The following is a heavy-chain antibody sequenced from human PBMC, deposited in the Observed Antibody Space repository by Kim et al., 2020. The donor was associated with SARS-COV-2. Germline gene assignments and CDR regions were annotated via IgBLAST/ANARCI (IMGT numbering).Heavy chain of an antibody. V-gene: IGHV3-48*04. J-gene: IGHJ6*02. Sequence: GGSLRLSCAASGFTFSSYSMNWVRQAPGKGLEWVSYISSSSSTIYYADSVKGRFTISRDNAKNSLYLQMNSLRAEDTAVYYCARQAEQWLVLDYYYGMDVWGQGTTVTVSS. CDR2: ISSSSSTI. CDR1: GFTFSSYS. D-gene: IGHD6-19*01. CDR3: ARQAEQWLVLDYYYGMDV.